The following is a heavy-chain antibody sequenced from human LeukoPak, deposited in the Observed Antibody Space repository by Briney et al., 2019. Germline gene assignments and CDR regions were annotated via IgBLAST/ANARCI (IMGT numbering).Heavy chain of an antibody. CDR2: IYTSGST. V-gene: IGHV4-4*07. J-gene: IGHJ4*02. CDR1: GAPISRFY. Sequence: SETLSLIRTTSGAPISRFYWSWVRQPAGKGLEWIGRIYTSGSTNYNPSLKSRVTMSVDTSKNQFSLKLNSVTAADTAVYYCARGIIGAAAALGLWGQGTLVTVSS. CDR3: ARGIIGAAAALGL. D-gene: IGHD6-13*01.